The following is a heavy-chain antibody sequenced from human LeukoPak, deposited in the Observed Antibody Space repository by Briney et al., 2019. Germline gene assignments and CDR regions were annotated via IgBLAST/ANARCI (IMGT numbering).Heavy chain of an antibody. D-gene: IGHD6-13*01. J-gene: IGHJ5*02. V-gene: IGHV1-8*01. CDR1: GYTFTSYD. Sequence: ASVKVSCKASGYTFTSYDINWVRQATGQGLEWMAWMNPNSGNTGYAKKFQGRLTMTRNTSISTAYMELSSLRSDDTAMYYCARRGAEIPAAVSWGQGTLVTVSS. CDR3: ARRGAEIPAAVS. CDR2: MNPNSGNT.